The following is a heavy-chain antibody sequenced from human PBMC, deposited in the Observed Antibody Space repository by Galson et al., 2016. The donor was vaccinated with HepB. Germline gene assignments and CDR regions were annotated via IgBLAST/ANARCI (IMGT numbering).Heavy chain of an antibody. Sequence: SLRLSCAASGFTFRPYSLGWVRQPPGKGLEWVSGISGDGSVIDYVDSVKGRLAISRDNSKNIVYLQMNSLRVEDTAKYYCVKDSIAGDGVWDLDVWGQGTAVTVSS. CDR2: ISGDGSVI. J-gene: IGHJ6*02. CDR1: GFTFRPYS. CDR3: VKDSIAGDGVWDLDV. D-gene: IGHD1-26*01. V-gene: IGHV3-23*01.